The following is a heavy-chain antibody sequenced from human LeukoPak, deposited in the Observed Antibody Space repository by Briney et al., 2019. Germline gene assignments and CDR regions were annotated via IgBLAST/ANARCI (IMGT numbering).Heavy chain of an antibody. Sequence: SETLSLTCTVSGGSISSYYWSWIRQPAGKGLEWIGRIYSSGSTNYSPSLKSRVTMSVDTSKNQFSLKLSSVTAADTAVYYCARASITYYYYYYMDVWGKGTTVTVSS. CDR3: ARASITYYYYYYMDV. CDR2: IYSSGST. D-gene: IGHD1-14*01. V-gene: IGHV4-4*07. CDR1: GGSISSYY. J-gene: IGHJ6*03.